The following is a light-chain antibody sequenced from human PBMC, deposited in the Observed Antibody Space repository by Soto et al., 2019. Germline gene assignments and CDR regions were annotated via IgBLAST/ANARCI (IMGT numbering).Light chain of an antibody. J-gene: IGKJ5*01. Sequence: DIQMTQSPSSLSASVGDRVTITCRASQSISLYLNWYQLKPGKAPNLLMYGASYLKSGVTTRFSGSGSGTELNISIISLQQEDFAISYCQQTYATPDISFGQATRLDIK. CDR3: QQTYATPDIS. V-gene: IGKV1-39*01. CDR1: QSISLY. CDR2: GAS.